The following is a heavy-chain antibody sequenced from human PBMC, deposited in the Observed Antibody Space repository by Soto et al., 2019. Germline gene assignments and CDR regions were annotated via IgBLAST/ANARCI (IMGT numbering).Heavy chain of an antibody. CDR2: IYWDDDK. D-gene: IGHD3-9*01. J-gene: IGHJ4*02. CDR1: GFSLSTSGVG. Sequence: QITLKESGPTLVKPTQTLTLTCTFSGFSLSTSGVGVGWIRQPPGKALEWLALIYWDDDKRYSPSLKSRLTITNDTSKHQVVLTMTNMAPLHTATYYCAQEDYDILTGSRLSDYWGQGTLVTVSS. CDR3: AQEDYDILTGSRLSDY. V-gene: IGHV2-5*02.